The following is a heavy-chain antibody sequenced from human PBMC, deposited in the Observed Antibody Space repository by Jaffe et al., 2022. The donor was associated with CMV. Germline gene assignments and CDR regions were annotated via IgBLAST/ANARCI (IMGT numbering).Heavy chain of an antibody. CDR2: IYWDDDK. D-gene: IGHD6-13*01. CDR1: GFSLSTSGVG. V-gene: IGHV2-5*02. CDR3: AHRSSSWYELNDNLLFDY. Sequence: QITLKESGPTLVKPTQTLTLTCTFSGFSLSTSGVGVGWIRQPPGKALEWLALIYWDDDKRYSPSLKSRLTITKDTSKNQVVLTMTNMDPVDTATYYCAHRSSSWYELNDNLLFDYWGQGTLVTVSS. J-gene: IGHJ4*02.